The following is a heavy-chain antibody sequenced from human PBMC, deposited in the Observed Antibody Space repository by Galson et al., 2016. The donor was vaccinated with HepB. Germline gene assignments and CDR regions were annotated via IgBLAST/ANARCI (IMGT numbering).Heavy chain of an antibody. CDR3: TRVFLLGRGFST. D-gene: IGHD7-27*01. J-gene: IGHJ3*01. Sequence: CAISGDSVSSNTAGWNWIRQSPSRGLEWLGRTYYRYECSSDYAESVRSRISISADTSKNQFSLQLNSVTPEDTAVYYCTRVFLLGRGFSTWGRGTMVTVSS. CDR1: GDSVSSNTAG. CDR2: TYYRYECSS. V-gene: IGHV6-1*01.